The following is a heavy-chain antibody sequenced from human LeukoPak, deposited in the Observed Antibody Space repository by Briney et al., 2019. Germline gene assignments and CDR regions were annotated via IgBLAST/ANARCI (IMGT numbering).Heavy chain of an antibody. Sequence: ASVKVSCKASGYTFTSYGISWVRQAPGQGLEWMGWINPNSGGTNYAQKFQGRVTMTRDTSISTAYMELSRLRSDDTAVYYCARERRIVGATTAFDIWGQGTMVTVSS. CDR3: ARERRIVGATTAFDI. CDR2: INPNSGGT. V-gene: IGHV1-2*02. J-gene: IGHJ3*02. D-gene: IGHD1-26*01. CDR1: GYTFTSYG.